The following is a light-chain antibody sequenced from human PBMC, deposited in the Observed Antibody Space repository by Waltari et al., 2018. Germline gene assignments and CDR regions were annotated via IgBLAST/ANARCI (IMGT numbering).Light chain of an antibody. J-gene: IGLJ3*02. V-gene: IGLV2-14*01. CDR2: EVS. CDR3: SSYTSSSTV. CDR1: SSDVGGYNY. Sequence: QSALTQPASVSGSPGQSITISCTGTSSDVGGYNYVSWYQQHPGKAPKLMIYEVSNRPAGGSNRCSGSKSGNTASLTISGLQAEDEADYYCSSYTSSSTVFGGGTKLTVL.